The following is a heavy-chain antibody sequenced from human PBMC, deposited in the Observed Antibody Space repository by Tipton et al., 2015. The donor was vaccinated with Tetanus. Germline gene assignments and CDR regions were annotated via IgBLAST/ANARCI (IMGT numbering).Heavy chain of an antibody. Sequence: TLSLTCTVSGDSISSSDYYWGWIRQPPGEGLEWIASVYYDGSAYYNPSLKSRLAMSLDTSKNQFSLKLSSVTAADTAVYYCARMQRYGMDVWGQGTTVTVSS. CDR3: ARMQRYGMDV. V-gene: IGHV4-39*07. D-gene: IGHD6-25*01. CDR1: GDSISSSDYY. J-gene: IGHJ6*02. CDR2: VYYDGSA.